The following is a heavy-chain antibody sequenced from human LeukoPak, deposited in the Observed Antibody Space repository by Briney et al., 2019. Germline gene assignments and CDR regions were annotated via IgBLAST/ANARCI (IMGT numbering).Heavy chain of an antibody. CDR1: GGSISSGDYY. CDR2: IYYSGST. J-gene: IGHJ4*02. CDR3: ARGDGDYDSDFDY. V-gene: IGHV4-30-4*01. D-gene: IGHD4-17*01. Sequence: SETLSLTCTVSGGSISSGDYYWSWIRQPPGKGLEWIGYIYYSGSTYYNPSLKSRVTISVDTSKNQFSLKLSSVTAADTAVHYCARGDGDYDSDFDYWGQGTLVTVSS.